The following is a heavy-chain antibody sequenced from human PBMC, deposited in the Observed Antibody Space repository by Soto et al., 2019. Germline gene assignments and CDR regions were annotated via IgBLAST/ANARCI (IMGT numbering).Heavy chain of an antibody. CDR1: GFTFSSYA. CDR3: AKQPYYDILTGYGGRFDY. J-gene: IGHJ4*02. CDR2: ISGSGGST. Sequence: GGSLRLSCAASGFTFSSYAMCWVRQAPGKGLEWVSAISGSGGSTYYADSVKGRFTISRDDSKNTLYLQMNSLRAEDTAVYYCAKQPYYDILTGYGGRFDYWGQGTLVTVSS. V-gene: IGHV3-23*01. D-gene: IGHD3-9*01.